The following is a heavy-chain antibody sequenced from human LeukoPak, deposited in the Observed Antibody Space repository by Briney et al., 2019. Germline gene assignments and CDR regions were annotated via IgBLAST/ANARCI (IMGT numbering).Heavy chain of an antibody. D-gene: IGHD3-10*01. J-gene: IGHJ4*02. CDR2: ISYSGTT. CDR3: ARELYGSGSFYFDY. V-gene: IGHV4-59*01. CDR1: GGSISSYY. Sequence: SETLSLTCTVSGGSISSYYWSWTRQPPGKGLEWIGYISYSGTTDYKPSLKSRVSISVDTSKNQFSLKLSSVTAADTAVYYCARELYGSGSFYFDYWGQGTLVTVSS.